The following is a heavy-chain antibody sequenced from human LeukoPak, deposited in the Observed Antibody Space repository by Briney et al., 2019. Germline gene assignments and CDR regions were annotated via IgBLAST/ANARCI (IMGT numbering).Heavy chain of an antibody. Sequence: ASVKVSCKASGGTFSSYAISWVRQAPGQGLEWMGGIIPIFATANYAQKFQGRVTITADESTSTAYMELSSLRSEDTAVYYCARGHYGSGIYYYYMDVWGKGTTVTISS. CDR2: IIPIFATA. CDR3: ARGHYGSGIYYYYMDV. V-gene: IGHV1-69*13. CDR1: GGTFSSYA. J-gene: IGHJ6*03. D-gene: IGHD3-10*01.